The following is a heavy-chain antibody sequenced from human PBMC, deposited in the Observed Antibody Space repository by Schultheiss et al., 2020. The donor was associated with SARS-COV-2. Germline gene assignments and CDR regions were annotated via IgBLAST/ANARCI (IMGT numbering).Heavy chain of an antibody. V-gene: IGHV4-34*01. CDR3: ARALGGGMDV. Sequence: SETLSLTCTVSGGSISSYYWSWIRQPPGKGLEWIGEINHSGSTNYNPSLKSRVTISVDTSKNQFSLKLSSVTAADTAVYYCARALGGGMDVWGQGTTVTVSS. J-gene: IGHJ6*02. CDR1: GGSISSYY. CDR2: INHSGST.